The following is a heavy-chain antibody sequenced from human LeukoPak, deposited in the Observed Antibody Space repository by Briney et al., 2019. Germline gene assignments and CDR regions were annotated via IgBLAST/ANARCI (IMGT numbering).Heavy chain of an antibody. J-gene: IGHJ4*02. CDR1: GYTFTSYD. Sequence: GASVKVSCKASGYTFTSYDINWVRQATGQGLEWMGWMNPNSGNTGNAQKFQGRVTMTRNTSISTAHMELSSLRSEDTAVYYCARSPYYYDSSGYIYYFDYWGQGTLVTVSS. CDR2: MNPNSGNT. D-gene: IGHD3-22*01. CDR3: ARSPYYYDSSGYIYYFDY. V-gene: IGHV1-8*01.